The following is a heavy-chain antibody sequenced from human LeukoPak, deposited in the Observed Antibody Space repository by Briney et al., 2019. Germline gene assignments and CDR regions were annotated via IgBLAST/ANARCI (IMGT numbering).Heavy chain of an antibody. CDR2: IYYSGTT. CDR3: ARATVRSRDGIDP. J-gene: IGHJ5*02. D-gene: IGHD1-14*01. CDR1: GDSISDSDFY. V-gene: IGHV4-30-4*01. Sequence: PSETLSLTCTVSGDSISDSDFYWNWIRQPPGKGLEWIGYIYYSGTTYYNPSLKSRVSMFVDTFKNQFSLLLSSVSAADTAVYYCARATVRSRDGIDPWGQGTLVPVSS.